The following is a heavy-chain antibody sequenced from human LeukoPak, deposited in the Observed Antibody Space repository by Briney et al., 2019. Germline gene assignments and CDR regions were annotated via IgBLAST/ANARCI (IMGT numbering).Heavy chain of an antibody. J-gene: IGHJ4*02. Sequence: SETLSLTCAVSGGSISSSNWWSWVRQPPGKGLEWIGEIYHSGSTNYNPSLKSRVTISVDTSKNQFSLKLSSVTAADTAVYYCARAGDYDFWSGYYLDYWGQGTLVTVSS. CDR2: IYHSGST. D-gene: IGHD3-3*01. V-gene: IGHV4-4*02. CDR1: GGSISSSNW. CDR3: ARAGDYDFWSGYYLDY.